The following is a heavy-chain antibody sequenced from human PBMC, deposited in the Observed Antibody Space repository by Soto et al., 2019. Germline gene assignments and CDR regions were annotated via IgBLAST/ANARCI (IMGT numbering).Heavy chain of an antibody. CDR2: IYDSGST. J-gene: IGHJ4*02. V-gene: IGHV4-59*01. CDR3: ARGLELRYYFFDY. CDR1: GGSISSYY. Sequence: SETLSLTCTVSGGSISSYYWSWIRQPPGEGLEWIGYIYDSGSTNYNPSLKSRVTISVDTSKNQFSLKLSSVTAADTAVYYCARGLELRYYFFDYWGQGTLVTVSS. D-gene: IGHD1-7*01.